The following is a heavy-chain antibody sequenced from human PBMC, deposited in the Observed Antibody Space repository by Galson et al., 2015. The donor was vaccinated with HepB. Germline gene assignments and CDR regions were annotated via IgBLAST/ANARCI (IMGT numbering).Heavy chain of an antibody. CDR2: IKSKTDGGTT. V-gene: IGHV3-15*01. D-gene: IGHD2-2*01. CDR1: GFTFSNAW. Sequence: SLRLSCAASGFTFSNAWMSWVRQAPGKGLEWVGRIKSKTDGGTTDYAAPVKGRFTISRDDSKNTLYLQMNSLKTEDTAVYYCTTDWVLVVVPAAMGIGDALDIWGQGTMVTVSS. CDR3: TTDWVLVVVPAAMGIGDALDI. J-gene: IGHJ3*02.